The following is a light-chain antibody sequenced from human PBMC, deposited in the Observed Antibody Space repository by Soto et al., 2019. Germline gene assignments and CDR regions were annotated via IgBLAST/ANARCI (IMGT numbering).Light chain of an antibody. J-gene: IGKJ2*01. CDR2: DAS. CDR1: QSVREF. V-gene: IGKV3-11*01. CDR3: QQRNNWYT. Sequence: EIVLTQSPATLSLSPGERATLSCRASQSVREFLAWYQQKPGQAPRLLIYDASNRATGIPARFSGSGSGTDFTLTISSLEPEDFAVYYCQQRNNWYTFGQGTKLENK.